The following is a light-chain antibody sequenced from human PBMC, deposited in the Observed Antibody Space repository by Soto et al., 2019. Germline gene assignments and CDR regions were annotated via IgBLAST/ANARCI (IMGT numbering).Light chain of an antibody. CDR2: EVI. Sequence: QSVLTQPASVSGSPGQSITISCTGTSSDVGGYNYVSWYQQQPGKAPKLVIYEVINRPSGVSDRFSGAKSGSTASLTISGLQAEDEADYYCSSYTSSSTLIFGSGTKVTVL. J-gene: IGLJ1*01. CDR1: SSDVGGYNY. V-gene: IGLV2-14*01. CDR3: SSYTSSSTLI.